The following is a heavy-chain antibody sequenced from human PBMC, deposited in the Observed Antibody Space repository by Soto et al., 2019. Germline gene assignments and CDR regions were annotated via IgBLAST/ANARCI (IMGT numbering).Heavy chain of an antibody. CDR1: GFILSDAY. Sequence: GFLRLSCSASGFILSDAYINWVRQAPGKGLEWVGRIKSKTDGGTTDFAAPVKDRFTMSRDDSKNTLYLQMNSLRTEDTAVYYCISGVVKTAWYIVESWGQGTPDTVSS. CDR3: ISGVVKTAWYIVES. CDR2: IKSKTDGGTT. V-gene: IGHV3-15*07. J-gene: IGHJ4*02. D-gene: IGHD6-13*01.